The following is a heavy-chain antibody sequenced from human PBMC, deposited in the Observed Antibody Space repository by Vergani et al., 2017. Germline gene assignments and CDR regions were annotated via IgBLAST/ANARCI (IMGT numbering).Heavy chain of an antibody. J-gene: IGHJ6*02. CDR3: ARDVVSTTPLHGMDV. CDR1: GFSIRSGY. V-gene: IGHV4-38-2*01. Sequence: QVQLQESGPGLVKPSETLSLTCAVVGFSIRSGYWGWIRQPPGKGLEWIGSAHRSGTTYYNPSLKSRVTMSIDMSKNQISLKLSSVTAADTAIYYCARDVVSTTPLHGMDVWGQGTAVTVSS. D-gene: IGHD5/OR15-5a*01. CDR2: AHRSGTT.